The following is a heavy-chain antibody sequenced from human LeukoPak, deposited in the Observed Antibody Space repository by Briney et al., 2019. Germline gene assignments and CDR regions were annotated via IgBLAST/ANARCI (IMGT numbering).Heavy chain of an antibody. V-gene: IGHV5-51*01. CDR3: ARVVVGSYCDFDQ. J-gene: IGHJ4*02. CDR1: GYDFSSYW. D-gene: IGHD1-26*01. Sequence: GESPKISRKGSGYDFSSYWIGWVRQMPGKGLEWMGVISPDDSDTRYSPSFQGQATISADKSISTAYLQWSSLKASDTAMYYCARVVVGSYCDFDQWGQGTLVTVSS. CDR2: ISPDDSDT.